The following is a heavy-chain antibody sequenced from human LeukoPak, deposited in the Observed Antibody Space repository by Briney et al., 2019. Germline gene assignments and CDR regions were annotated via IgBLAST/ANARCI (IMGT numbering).Heavy chain of an antibody. V-gene: IGHV4-4*07. J-gene: IGHJ3*02. D-gene: IGHD6-13*01. CDR2: IYTSGST. CDR1: GGSISSYY. Sequence: SETLSPTCTVAGGSISSYYWSWIRQPAGKGLEWIGRIYTSGSTNYNPSLKSRVTMSVDTSKNQFSLKLSSVTAADTAVYYCARDHGSSWYGDAFDIWGQGTMVTVSS. CDR3: ARDHGSSWYGDAFDI.